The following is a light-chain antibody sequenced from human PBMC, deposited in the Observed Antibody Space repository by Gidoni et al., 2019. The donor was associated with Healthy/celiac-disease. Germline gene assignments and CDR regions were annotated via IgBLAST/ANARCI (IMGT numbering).Light chain of an antibody. Sequence: SYVLPQPPSVSVAPGKPARITCGGNNIGSKSVHWYQQKPGQAPVLVIYYDSDRPSGIPERFSGSNSGNTATLTISRVEAGDEADYYCQVWDSSSDLVFGGGTKLTVL. CDR2: YDS. CDR3: QVWDSSSDLV. V-gene: IGLV3-21*04. J-gene: IGLJ2*01. CDR1: NIGSKS.